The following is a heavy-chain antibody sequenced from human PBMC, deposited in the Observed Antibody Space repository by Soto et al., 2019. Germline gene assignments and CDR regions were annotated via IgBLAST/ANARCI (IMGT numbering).Heavy chain of an antibody. Sequence: SGTLSLTCTVSGGAISSVDYYWSGIRQQPGQGREWGGHIIYTGSTSYNPSLESRVIMSVETSKNQCSHRLRSVTAADTAVYYCAIIPRGPHSHFSSGFWGQGPTVTVSS. D-gene: IGHD3-3*02. CDR1: GGAISSVDYY. J-gene: IGHJ6*02. V-gene: IGHV4-31*03. CDR2: IIYTGST. CDR3: AIIPRGPHSHFSSGF.